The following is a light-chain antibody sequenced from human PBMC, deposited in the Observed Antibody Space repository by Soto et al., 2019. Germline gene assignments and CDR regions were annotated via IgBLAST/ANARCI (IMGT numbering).Light chain of an antibody. Sequence: EIVLTQSPGTLSLSPGERATLSCRASQTISSNYLAWYQQKPGQAPRLLIYGASSRATGIPHRFSGSGSGTDFTLTISRLEPEDFAVYYCQHYGSSLSITFGQGTRLDIK. J-gene: IGKJ5*01. CDR3: QHYGSSLSIT. V-gene: IGKV3-20*01. CDR2: GAS. CDR1: QTISSNY.